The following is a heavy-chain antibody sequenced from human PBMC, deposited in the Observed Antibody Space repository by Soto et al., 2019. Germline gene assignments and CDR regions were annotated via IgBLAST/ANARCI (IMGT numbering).Heavy chain of an antibody. J-gene: IGHJ4*02. CDR2: IYPGDSDT. CDR3: ARQPDILTGSPPFDY. Sequence: PGESLKISCKGSGYSFTSYWIGWVRQMPGKGLEWMGNIYPGDSDTRYSPSFQGQVTISADKSISNSYLQWSSLKASDTAMYYCARQPDILTGSPPFDYWGQGTLVTVSS. V-gene: IGHV5-51*01. CDR1: GYSFTSYW. D-gene: IGHD3-9*01.